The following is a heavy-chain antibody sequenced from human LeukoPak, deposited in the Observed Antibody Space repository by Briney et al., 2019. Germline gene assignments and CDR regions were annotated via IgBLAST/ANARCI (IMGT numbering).Heavy chain of an antibody. Sequence: SETLSLTCTVSGGSFSSSTYYWGWSRQPPGKGLEWIGTIYSSGSTYYNPSLKSRVTISGDTSKNQFSLRLSSVTAADTAVYYCAKFRRDLGGVGYWGQGTLVTVSS. V-gene: IGHV4-39*07. CDR3: AKFRRDLGGVGY. CDR1: GGSFSSSTYY. CDR2: IYSSGST. J-gene: IGHJ4*02. D-gene: IGHD2-8*02.